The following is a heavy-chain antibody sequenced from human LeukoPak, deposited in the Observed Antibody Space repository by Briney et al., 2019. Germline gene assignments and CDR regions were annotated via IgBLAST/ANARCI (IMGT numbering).Heavy chain of an antibody. CDR3: ARTPGGYSYGNDY. CDR2: INHSGST. V-gene: IGHV4-34*01. Sequence: SETLSLTCAVYGGSFSGYYWSWIRQPPGKGLEWIGEINHSGSTNYNPSLKSRVTISVDTSKNQFSLRLSSVTAADTAVYYCARTPGGYSYGNDYWGQGTLVTVSS. D-gene: IGHD5-18*01. CDR1: GGSFSGYY. J-gene: IGHJ4*02.